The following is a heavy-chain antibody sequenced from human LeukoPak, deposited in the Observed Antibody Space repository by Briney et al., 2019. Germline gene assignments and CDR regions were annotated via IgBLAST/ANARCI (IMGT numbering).Heavy chain of an antibody. CDR1: GYTFTGYY. Sequence: ASVKVSCKASGYTFTGYYMRWVRQAPGQGLEWMGWINPNSGGTNYAQKFQGRVTMTRDTSISTAYMELSRLRSDDTAVYYCARGYCSGGSCYYYFDYWGQGTLVTVSS. CDR2: INPNSGGT. V-gene: IGHV1-2*02. CDR3: ARGYCSGGSCYYYFDY. J-gene: IGHJ4*02. D-gene: IGHD2-15*01.